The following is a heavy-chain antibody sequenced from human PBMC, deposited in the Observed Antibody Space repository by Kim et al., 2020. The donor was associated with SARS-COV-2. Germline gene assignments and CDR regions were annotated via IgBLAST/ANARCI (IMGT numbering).Heavy chain of an antibody. CDR3: ARGSAGTIDQ. J-gene: IGHJ4*02. CDR2: TYYRSKWHN. Sequence: SQTLSLTCAISGDSASSKSGTWNWIRQSPSRGLEWLGRTYYRSKWHNDYAVSVKSRITIKPDTSKNQFSLQLYSVTPEDTAVYYCARGSAGTIDQWGQGTLVTVSS. V-gene: IGHV6-1*01. CDR1: GDSASSKSGT. D-gene: IGHD1-7*01.